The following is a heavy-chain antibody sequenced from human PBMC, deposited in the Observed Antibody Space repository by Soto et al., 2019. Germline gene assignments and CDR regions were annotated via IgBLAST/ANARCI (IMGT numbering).Heavy chain of an antibody. CDR2: IYSGGST. Sequence: GSLRLSCAASGFTVSSNYMSWVRQAPGKGLEWVSVIYSGGSTYYADSVKGRFTISRDNSKNTLYPQMNSLRAEDTAVYYCARGDYHDTSGPFSDAFDVWGPGTMVTVSS. D-gene: IGHD3-22*01. CDR3: ARGDYHDTSGPFSDAFDV. J-gene: IGHJ3*01. V-gene: IGHV3-53*01. CDR1: GFTVSSNY.